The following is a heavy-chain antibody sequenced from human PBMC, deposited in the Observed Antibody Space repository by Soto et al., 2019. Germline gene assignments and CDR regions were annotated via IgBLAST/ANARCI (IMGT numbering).Heavy chain of an antibody. V-gene: IGHV3-53*01. CDR3: ARGPNSEC. CDR2: IYSGGNP. Sequence: EERLVQSGGGLVQPGGSLRLSCAASGFSVGGNYMSWVRQAPGKGLELVSLIYSGGNPFYADSMKGRFTLSRDNSNNMLYLQMDSLRADDKDVYYCARGPNSECWGQGTLVIVSS. CDR1: GFSVGGNY. D-gene: IGHD2-21*01. J-gene: IGHJ4*02.